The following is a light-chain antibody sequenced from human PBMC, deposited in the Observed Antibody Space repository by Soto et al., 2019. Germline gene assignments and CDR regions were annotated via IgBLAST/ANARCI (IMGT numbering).Light chain of an antibody. CDR1: QSVSSN. CDR2: GAS. Sequence: EIVMTQSPATLSVSPGERATLSCRASQSVSSNLVWYQQKRGQAPRLLIYGASTRATGIPARFSGSESGTEFTLTISSLQSEDFAVYYCQQYNNWPPTFGQGTKLEIK. J-gene: IGKJ2*01. CDR3: QQYNNWPPT. V-gene: IGKV3-15*01.